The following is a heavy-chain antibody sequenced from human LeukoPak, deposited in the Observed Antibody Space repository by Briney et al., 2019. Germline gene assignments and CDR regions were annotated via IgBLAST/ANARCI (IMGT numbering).Heavy chain of an antibody. D-gene: IGHD1-26*01. CDR3: AGPAGTYWYFDL. J-gene: IGHJ2*01. CDR1: GGSIRPYY. Sequence: SETLSLTCTVSGGSIRPYYWSWIRQPPGKGLEWIGYIYYSGSTNYNPSLKSRVTISVDTSRNQFSLKLSSVTAADTAVYYCAGPAGTYWYFDLWGRGTLVTVSS. CDR2: IYYSGST. V-gene: IGHV4-59*12.